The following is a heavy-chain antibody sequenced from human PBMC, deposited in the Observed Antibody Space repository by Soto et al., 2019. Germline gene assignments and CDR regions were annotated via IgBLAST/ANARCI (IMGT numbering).Heavy chain of an antibody. CDR3: AKNEYYYGSGLIDY. J-gene: IGHJ4*02. Sequence: GGSLRLSCAASGFTFSSYAMSWVRQAPGKGLEWVSAISGSGGSTYYADSVKGRFTISRDNSKNTLYLQMNSLRAEDTAVYYCAKNEYYYGSGLIDYWGQGTLVTVSS. CDR2: ISGSGGST. CDR1: GFTFSSYA. D-gene: IGHD3-10*01. V-gene: IGHV3-23*01.